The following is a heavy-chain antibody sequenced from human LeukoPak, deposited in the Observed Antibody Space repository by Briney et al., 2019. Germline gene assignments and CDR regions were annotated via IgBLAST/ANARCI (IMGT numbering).Heavy chain of an antibody. CDR1: GGTFSSYA. CDR3: ARDSWRGSNGRWLSY. Sequence: SVKVSCKASGGTFSSYAISWVRQAPGQGLEWMGRIIPILGIANYAQKFQGRVTITADKSTSTAYMELSRLRSEDTAVYYCARDSWRGSNGRWLSYWGQGTLVTVSS. J-gene: IGHJ4*02. CDR2: IIPILGIA. V-gene: IGHV1-69*04. D-gene: IGHD3-22*01.